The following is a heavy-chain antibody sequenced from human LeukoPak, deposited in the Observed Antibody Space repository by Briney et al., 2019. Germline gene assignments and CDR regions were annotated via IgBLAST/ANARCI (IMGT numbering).Heavy chain of an antibody. CDR2: IYTSGST. Sequence: SETLSLTCTVSGDSISSGSYYWSWIRQPAGKGLEWIGRIYTSGSTNYNPSLKSRVTISVDTSKNQFSLKLSSVTAADTAVYYCARDAQYCSSTSCYRGLSYWGQGTLVTVSS. V-gene: IGHV4-61*02. CDR1: GDSISSGSYY. J-gene: IGHJ4*02. D-gene: IGHD2-2*02. CDR3: ARDAQYCSSTSCYRGLSY.